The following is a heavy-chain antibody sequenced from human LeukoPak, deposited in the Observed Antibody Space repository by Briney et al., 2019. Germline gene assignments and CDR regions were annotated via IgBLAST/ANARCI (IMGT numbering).Heavy chain of an antibody. CDR3: ARWVSQVPVVPAAIGFDY. Sequence: PGGSLRLSCAASGFTFSSYAMHWVRQAPGKGLEWVAVISYDGSNKYYADSVKGRFTISRDNSKNTLYLQMNSLRAEDTAVYYCARWVSQVPVVPAAIGFDYWGQGTLVTVSP. J-gene: IGHJ4*02. D-gene: IGHD2-2*02. CDR1: GFTFSSYA. V-gene: IGHV3-30-3*01. CDR2: ISYDGSNK.